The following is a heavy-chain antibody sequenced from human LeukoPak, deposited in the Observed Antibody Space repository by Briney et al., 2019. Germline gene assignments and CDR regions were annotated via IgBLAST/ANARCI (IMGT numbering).Heavy chain of an antibody. CDR3: ARKNDFEI. D-gene: IGHD2/OR15-2a*01. CDR2: IYHSGRT. V-gene: IGHV4-59*07. Sequence: SDTLSLSCTVSGGSISSDHMNWIRQAPGQGLEWIGCIYHSGRTYYNPSLKSRVTISVDMSKRQFSLRPTSVTAADTAVYYGARKNDFEIWGQGTLVTVSS. CDR1: GGSISSDH. J-gene: IGHJ3*02.